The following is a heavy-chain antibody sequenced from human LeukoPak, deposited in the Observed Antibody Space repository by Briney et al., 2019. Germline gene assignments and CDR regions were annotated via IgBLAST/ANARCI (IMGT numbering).Heavy chain of an antibody. V-gene: IGHV3-30-3*01. D-gene: IGHD6-6*01. CDR2: ISYDGSNK. J-gene: IGHJ6*02. CDR1: GFTFSSYA. CDR3: AKDRSEDSSDYYYYCGMDV. Sequence: PGGSLRLSCAASGFTFSSYAMHWVRQAPGKGLEWVAVISYDGSNKYYADSVKGRFTISRDNSKNTLYLQMNSLRAEDTAVYYCAKDRSEDSSDYYYYCGMDVWGQGTTVTVSS.